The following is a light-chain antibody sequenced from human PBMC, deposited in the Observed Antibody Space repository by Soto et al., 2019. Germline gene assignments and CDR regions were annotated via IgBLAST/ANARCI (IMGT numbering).Light chain of an antibody. CDR3: SSHTSSSTHVV. CDR2: EVS. J-gene: IGLJ2*01. V-gene: IGLV2-14*01. Sequence: QSALTQPASVSGSPGQSITISCTGTSSDVGGYNYVSWYQQHPGKAPKLMIYEVSNRPSGVSNRFSGSKFGNTASLTISGLHAEYEADYYCSSHTSSSTHVVFGGGTKLTVL. CDR1: SSDVGGYNY.